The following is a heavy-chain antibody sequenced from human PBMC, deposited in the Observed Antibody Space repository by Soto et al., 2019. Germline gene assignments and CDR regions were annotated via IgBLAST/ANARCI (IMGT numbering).Heavy chain of an antibody. Sequence: SETLSLTCAVSGGSISSSNWWSWVRQPPGKGLEWIGEIYHSGSTNYNPSLKSRVTISVDKSKNQFSLKLSSVTAADTAVYYCARDPGYSYGYEFDYWGQGTLVTVSS. CDR1: GGSISSSNW. CDR3: ARDPGYSYGYEFDY. V-gene: IGHV4-4*02. J-gene: IGHJ4*02. D-gene: IGHD5-18*01. CDR2: IYHSGST.